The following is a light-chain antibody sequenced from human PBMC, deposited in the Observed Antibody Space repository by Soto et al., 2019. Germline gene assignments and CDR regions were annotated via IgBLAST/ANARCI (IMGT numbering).Light chain of an antibody. CDR1: QSVSSSY. J-gene: IGKJ5*01. CDR2: GSS. CDR3: QQYGSSIT. V-gene: IGKV3-20*01. Sequence: EIVLTQSPGTLSLSQGERATLSCRASQSVSSSYLAWYQQKPGQAPRLLIYGSSSRATGIPDRFSGSGSGTDFTLTISSLEPEDFAVYYCQQYGSSITFGQGTRLEIK.